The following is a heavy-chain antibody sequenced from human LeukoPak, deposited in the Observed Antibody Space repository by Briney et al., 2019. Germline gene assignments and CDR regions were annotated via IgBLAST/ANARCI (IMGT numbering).Heavy chain of an antibody. V-gene: IGHV4-4*07. J-gene: IGHJ3*02. CDR3: AREILLLSQDAFDI. Sequence: PSETLSLTCSVSGGSISSYYWSWMRQPAGKGLEWIGRIYTSGSTNYNPSLKSRVTMSVDTSKNQFSLKLSSVTAADTAVYYCAREILLLSQDAFDIWGQGTMVTVSS. CDR2: IYTSGST. D-gene: IGHD2-15*01. CDR1: GGSISSYY.